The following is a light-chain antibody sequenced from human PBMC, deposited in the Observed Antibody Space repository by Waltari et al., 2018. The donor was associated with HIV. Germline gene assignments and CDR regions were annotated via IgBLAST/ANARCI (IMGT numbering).Light chain of an antibody. CDR1: ALAKQY. J-gene: IGLJ1*01. V-gene: IGLV3-25*03. Sequence: SFELTQPPSVSVSPGQTARITCSGDALAKQYTYWYQQKPGQAPVVVIYKDTERPSGIPERLSGSSSGTTVTLTISAVQAEDEADYYCQSADTSGTRVFASGTKVTVL. CDR2: KDT. CDR3: QSADTSGTRV.